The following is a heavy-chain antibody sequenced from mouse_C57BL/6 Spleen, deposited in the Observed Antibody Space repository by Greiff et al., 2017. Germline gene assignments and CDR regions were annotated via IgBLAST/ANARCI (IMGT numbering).Heavy chain of an antibody. CDR3: ARTHRSWYFDG. Sequence: QVQLQQSGAELVRPGTSVKVSCKASGYAFTNYLIEWVKQRPGQGLEWIGVINPGSGGTNYNEKFKGKATLTADKSSSTAYMQLSSLTSEDSAVYFCARTHRSWYFDGWGTGTTVTVSS. CDR2: INPGSGGT. CDR1: GYAFTNYL. V-gene: IGHV1-54*01. J-gene: IGHJ1*03.